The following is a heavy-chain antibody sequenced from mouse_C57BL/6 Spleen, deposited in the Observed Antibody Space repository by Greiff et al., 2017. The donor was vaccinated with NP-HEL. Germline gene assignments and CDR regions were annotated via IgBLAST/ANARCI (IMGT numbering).Heavy chain of an antibody. Sequence: EVHLVESGPGLVKPSQSLSLTCSVTGYSITSGYYWNWIRQFPGNKLEWMGYISYDGSNNYNPSLKNRISITRDTSKNQFFLKLNSVTTEDTATYYCARRTYSNRGGYYAMDYWGQGTSVTVSS. D-gene: IGHD2-5*01. V-gene: IGHV3-6*01. CDR3: ARRTYSNRGGYYAMDY. CDR1: GYSITSGYY. CDR2: ISYDGSN. J-gene: IGHJ4*01.